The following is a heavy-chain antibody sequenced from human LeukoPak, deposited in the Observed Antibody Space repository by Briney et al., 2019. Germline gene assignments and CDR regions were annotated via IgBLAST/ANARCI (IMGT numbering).Heavy chain of an antibody. CDR1: GGTFSSYA. CDR3: ARSRGGIAVAPGYYYGMDV. V-gene: IGHV1-69*13. CDR2: IIPIFGTA. D-gene: IGHD6-19*01. J-gene: IGHJ6*02. Sequence: EASVKVSCKASGGTFSSYAISWVRQAPGQGLEWMGGIIPIFGTANYTQKFQGRVTITADESTSTAYMELSSLRSEDTAVYYCARSRGGIAVAPGYYYGMDVWGQGTTVTVSS.